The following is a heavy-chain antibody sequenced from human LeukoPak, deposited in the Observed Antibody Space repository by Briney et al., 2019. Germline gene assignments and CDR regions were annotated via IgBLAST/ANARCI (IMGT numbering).Heavy chain of an antibody. D-gene: IGHD3-3*01. CDR1: GFTFSSYS. CDR2: ISSSSSYI. CDR3: ARDEAPYYDFWSDYYGGWYFDL. Sequence: GGSLRLSCAASGFTFSSYSMNWVRQAPGKGLEWVSSISSSSSYIYYADSVKGRFTISRDNAKNSLYLQMNSLRAEDTAVYYCARDEAPYYDFWSDYYGGWYFDLWGRSTLVTVSS. J-gene: IGHJ2*01. V-gene: IGHV3-21*01.